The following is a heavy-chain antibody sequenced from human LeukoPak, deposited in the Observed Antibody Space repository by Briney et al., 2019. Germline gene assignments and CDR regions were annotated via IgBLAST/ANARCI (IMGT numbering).Heavy chain of an antibody. D-gene: IGHD5-18*01. CDR1: GYTFTGYY. J-gene: IGHJ4*02. CDR2: INPNSGGT. Sequence: ASVKVSCKASGYTFTGYYMHWVRQAPGQGLEWMGWINPNSGGTNYAQKFQGRVTMTRDTSTSTAYMELRSLRSDDTAVYYCARDGWGSYGPTSFDYWGQGTLVTVSS. CDR3: ARDGWGSYGPTSFDY. V-gene: IGHV1-2*02.